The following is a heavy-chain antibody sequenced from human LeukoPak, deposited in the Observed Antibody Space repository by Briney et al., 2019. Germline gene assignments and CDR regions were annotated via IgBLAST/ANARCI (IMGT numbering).Heavy chain of an antibody. CDR1: GFTFNRYG. J-gene: IGHJ4*02. Sequence: GGSLRLSCVGSGFTFNRYGIHWVRQAPGKGLEWVAVISYDGTTEFYGDTVKGRFTISRDNVKNTVFLHMNSLRGEDTAVYYCAKDRYSTSSTFTVNPFDYWGQGILVTVSS. CDR2: ISYDGTTE. V-gene: IGHV3-30*18. D-gene: IGHD2-2*01. CDR3: AKDRYSTSSTFTVNPFDY.